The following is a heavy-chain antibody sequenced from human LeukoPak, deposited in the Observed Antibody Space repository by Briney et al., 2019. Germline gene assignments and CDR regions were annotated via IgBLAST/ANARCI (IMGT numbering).Heavy chain of an antibody. D-gene: IGHD3-9*01. CDR3: ASGPPGDILTGYYLFDY. CDR2: IIPIFGTA. Sequence: SVKVSCKASGGTFSSYAISWVRQAPGQGLEWMGRIIPIFGTANYAQKFQGRVTITTDESTSTAYMELSSLRSEDTAVYYCASGPPGDILTGYYLFDYWGQGTLVTVSS. V-gene: IGHV1-69*05. CDR1: GGTFSSYA. J-gene: IGHJ4*02.